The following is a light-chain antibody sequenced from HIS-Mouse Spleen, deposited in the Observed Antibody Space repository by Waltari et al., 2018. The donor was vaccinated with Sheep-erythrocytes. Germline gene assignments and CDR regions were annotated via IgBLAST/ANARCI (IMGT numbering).Light chain of an antibody. Sequence: DIEMTQSPLSLSASVGERVTITCRASQSISSYLNWYQQKPGQAPKLLIYAASSLQSGVPSRFSGSGSGTDFTLTISSLQPEDFATYYCQQSYSTPPTFGGGTKVEIK. CDR1: QSISSY. CDR2: AAS. CDR3: QQSYSTPPT. J-gene: IGKJ4*01. V-gene: IGKV1-39*01.